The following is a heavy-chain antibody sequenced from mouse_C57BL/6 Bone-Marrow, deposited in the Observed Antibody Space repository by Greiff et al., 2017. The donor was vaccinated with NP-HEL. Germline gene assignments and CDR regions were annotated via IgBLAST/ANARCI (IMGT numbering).Heavy chain of an antibody. V-gene: IGHV14-4*01. CDR2: IDPENGDT. CDR3: TTFYDYDSAWFAY. J-gene: IGHJ3*01. CDR1: GFNIKDDY. D-gene: IGHD2-4*01. Sequence: VQLQQSGAELVRPGASVKLSCTASGFNIKDDYMHWVKQRPEQGLEWIGWIDPENGDTEYASKFQGKATITADTSSNTAYLQLSSLTSEDTAVYYCTTFYDYDSAWFAYWGQGTLVTVSA.